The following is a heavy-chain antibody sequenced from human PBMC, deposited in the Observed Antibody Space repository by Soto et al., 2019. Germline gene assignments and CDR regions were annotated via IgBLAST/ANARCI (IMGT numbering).Heavy chain of an antibody. D-gene: IGHD2-15*01. V-gene: IGHV3-48*02. Sequence: QSLSCVASGFTFSSYNMHWVRQAPGKGLEWVSYISTRSSTISYADSVKGRFTISRDNAKNSQYLQMNSLRDEDTAVYYCAREGRYCSGGSCHGPNAFDIWGQGTMVTVSS. CDR1: GFTFSSYN. CDR3: AREGRYCSGGSCHGPNAFDI. CDR2: ISTRSSTI. J-gene: IGHJ3*02.